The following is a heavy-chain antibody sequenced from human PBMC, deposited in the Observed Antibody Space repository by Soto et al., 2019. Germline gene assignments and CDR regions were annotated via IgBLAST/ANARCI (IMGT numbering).Heavy chain of an antibody. CDR1: GGSFSGYY. V-gene: IGHV4-34*01. D-gene: IGHD3-10*01. Sequence: QVQLQQWGAGLLKPSETLSLTCAVYGGSFSGYYWSWIRQPPGKGLEWIGEINHSGSTNYNPSLKIRVTISVDTSKNQFSLKLSSVTAADTAVYYCARRSITMVRGAYYYYMDVWGKGTTVTVSS. J-gene: IGHJ6*03. CDR2: INHSGST. CDR3: ARRSITMVRGAYYYYMDV.